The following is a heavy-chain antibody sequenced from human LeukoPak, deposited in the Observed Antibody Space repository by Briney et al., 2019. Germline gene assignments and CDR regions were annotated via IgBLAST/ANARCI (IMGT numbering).Heavy chain of an antibody. D-gene: IGHD3-22*01. CDR1: GFTFGDYA. CDR2: IRNKANGGTT. V-gene: IGHV3-49*04. CDR3: SRFYSSGWASGAFDI. Sequence: GGSLRLSCTTYGFTFGDYAMSWVRQAPGRGLEWIGFIRNKANGGTTEYAASVKGRFTISRDDSKTIAHLQMSSLKTEDTAVYYCSRFYSSGWASGAFDIWGQGTMVTVSS. J-gene: IGHJ3*02.